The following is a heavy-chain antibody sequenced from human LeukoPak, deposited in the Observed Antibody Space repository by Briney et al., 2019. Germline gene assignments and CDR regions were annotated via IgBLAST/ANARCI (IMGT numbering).Heavy chain of an antibody. D-gene: IGHD1-26*01. V-gene: IGHV1-2*02. Sequence: ASVKVSCKASGYTFTDYYIHWVRQAPGQGLEWTGWINPNSGGTSYAQKFQGRVTLTRDTSISTAYMELNSLRSDDTAVYYSARARQRATGSYSALDSWGQGTLVTVSS. J-gene: IGHJ4*02. CDR1: GYTFTDYY. CDR2: INPNSGGT. CDR3: ARARQRATGSYSALDS.